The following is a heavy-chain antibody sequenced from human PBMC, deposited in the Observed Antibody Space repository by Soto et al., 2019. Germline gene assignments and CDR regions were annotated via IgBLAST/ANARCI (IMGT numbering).Heavy chain of an antibody. CDR2: VYHTGNT. J-gene: IGHJ4*02. CDR1: GVSITNYY. V-gene: IGHV4-59*01. CDR3: AREQYNWKL. Sequence: LSLTCSVSGVSITNYYWTWIRLPPGKGLEWIGYVYHTGNTFFNPSLKSRVTISLDTPKNQVSLSLRSVTAADTAVYYCAREQYNWKLWGQGTLVTVSS. D-gene: IGHD1-20*01.